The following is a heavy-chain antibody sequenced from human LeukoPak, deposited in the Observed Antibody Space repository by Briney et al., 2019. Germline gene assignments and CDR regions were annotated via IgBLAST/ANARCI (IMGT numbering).Heavy chain of an antibody. V-gene: IGHV5-51*01. CDR2: IYPGDSDT. J-gene: IGHJ4*02. Sequence: GESLKISCKGSGYSFTSYWIGWVRQMPGKGLEWMGIIYPGDSDTRYSPSFQGQVTISADKSISTAYLQWSSLKASDTAMYYCARHRGPGYCSGGSCFNYFDYRGQGTLVTVSS. D-gene: IGHD2-15*01. CDR1: GYSFTSYW. CDR3: ARHRGPGYCSGGSCFNYFDY.